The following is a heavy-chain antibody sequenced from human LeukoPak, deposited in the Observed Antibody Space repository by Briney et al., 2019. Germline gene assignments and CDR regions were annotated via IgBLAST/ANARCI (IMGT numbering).Heavy chain of an antibody. J-gene: IGHJ4*02. CDR2: IYYSGST. D-gene: IGHD6-13*01. CDR3: ASRWYTRKDFDY. Sequence: SETLSLTCTVSGGSISSGGYYWSWIRQHPGKGLEWIGYIYYSGSTYYNPSLKSRVTISVDTSKNQFSLKLSSVTAADTAVYYCASRWYTRKDFDYWGQGTLVTVSS. CDR1: GGSISSGGYY. V-gene: IGHV4-31*03.